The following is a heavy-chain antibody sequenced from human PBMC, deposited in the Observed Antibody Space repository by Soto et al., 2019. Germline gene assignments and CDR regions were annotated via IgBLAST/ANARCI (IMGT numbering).Heavy chain of an antibody. V-gene: IGHV3-74*01. CDR3: LRDGYPGSVYGVDS. CDR1: GFTFSSYW. J-gene: IGHJ6*02. D-gene: IGHD5-18*01. CDR2: MNSDGTTT. Sequence: GGSLRLSCAASGFTFSSYWMHWVRQAPGKGLGWVSRMNSDGTTTNYADSVKGRFTISRDNARNTLYLQMNSLRAEDTAVYYCLRDGYPGSVYGVDSWGQGTTVTVSS.